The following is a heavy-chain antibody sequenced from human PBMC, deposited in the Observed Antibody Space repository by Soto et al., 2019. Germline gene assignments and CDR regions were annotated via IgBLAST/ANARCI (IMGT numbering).Heavy chain of an antibody. V-gene: IGHV3-33*08. D-gene: IGHD1-26*01. Sequence: GGSLRLSCEASGFAFSSNWMAWVRQALGKGLEWVAIIWHDGNNKYYADSVRGRFIISRDNSKNRLYLQMNSLRAEDTAVYYCASDLVGASDSYGLDVWGQGTPVTVSS. J-gene: IGHJ6*02. CDR2: IWHDGNNK. CDR1: GFAFSSNW. CDR3: ASDLVGASDSYGLDV.